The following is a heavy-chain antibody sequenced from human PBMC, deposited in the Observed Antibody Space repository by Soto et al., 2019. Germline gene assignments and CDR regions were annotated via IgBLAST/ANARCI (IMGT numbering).Heavy chain of an antibody. Sequence: QVQLVQSGAEVKKPGASVKVSCKASGYTFTSYDTNWVRQATGQWLEWMGWMNPNSGNTGYAQKFQGRVTMTRNTDISTAYMELCRLRSEDAAMYYCARGRVDWLDYWGQGTLVTVSS. V-gene: IGHV1-8*01. J-gene: IGHJ4*02. CDR1: GYTFTSYD. CDR3: ARGRVDWLDY. CDR2: MNPNSGNT. D-gene: IGHD3-9*01.